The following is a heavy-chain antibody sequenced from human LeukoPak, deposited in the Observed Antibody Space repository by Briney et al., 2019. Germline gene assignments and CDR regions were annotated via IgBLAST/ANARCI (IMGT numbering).Heavy chain of an antibody. CDR1: GDSVSSISVD. V-gene: IGHV6-1*01. CDR3: ALARSEYHYGMDV. CDR2: TYYRSKWYN. Sequence: SQTLSLTCAISGDSVSSISVDWNWIRQSPSRGLVWLGRTYYRSKWYNEYAVSVKRRININPDPSNNQFSHQHNSVPRQGPAFYYCALARSEYHYGMDVWGQGATVTVSS. J-gene: IGHJ6*02.